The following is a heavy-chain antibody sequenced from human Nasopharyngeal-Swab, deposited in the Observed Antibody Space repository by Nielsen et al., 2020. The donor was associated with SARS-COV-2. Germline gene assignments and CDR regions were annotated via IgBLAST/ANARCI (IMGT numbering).Heavy chain of an antibody. Sequence: GESLKISCAASGFTFSSYAMSWVRQAPGKGPEWVSAISGSGGSTYYADSVKGRFTISRDNSKNTLYLQMNSLRAEDTAVYYCATPGTRCSGDTCNMWVFDYWGQGTLVTVSS. D-gene: IGHD2-15*01. CDR3: ATPGTRCSGDTCNMWVFDY. V-gene: IGHV3-23*01. J-gene: IGHJ4*02. CDR1: GFTFSSYA. CDR2: ISGSGGST.